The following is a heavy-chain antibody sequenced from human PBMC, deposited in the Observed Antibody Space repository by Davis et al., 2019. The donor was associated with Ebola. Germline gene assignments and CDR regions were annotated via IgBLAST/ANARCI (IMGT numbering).Heavy chain of an antibody. Sequence: ASVKVSCKASGYTFTSYDINWVRQAPGQGLEWMGWISAYNGNTNYAQKLQGRVTMTTDTSTSTAYMELRSLRSDDTAVYYCARGPMIVVAGNFDYWGQGTLVTVSS. V-gene: IGHV1-18*01. J-gene: IGHJ4*02. CDR2: ISAYNGNT. D-gene: IGHD3-22*01. CDR3: ARGPMIVVAGNFDY. CDR1: GYTFTSYD.